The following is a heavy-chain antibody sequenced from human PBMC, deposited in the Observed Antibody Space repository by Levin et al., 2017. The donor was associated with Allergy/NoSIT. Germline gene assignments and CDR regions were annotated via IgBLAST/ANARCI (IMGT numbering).Heavy chain of an antibody. CDR3: ARQLGNFWSGYNYFDY. CDR2: ISSSGSTI. D-gene: IGHD3-3*01. Sequence: GESLKISCAASGFTFSSYEMNWVRQAPGKGLEWGSYISSSGSTIYYADSVKGRFTISRDNAKNSLYLQMNSLRAEDTAVYYCARQLGNFWSGYNYFDYWGQGTLVTVSS. CDR1: GFTFSSYE. J-gene: IGHJ4*02. V-gene: IGHV3-48*03.